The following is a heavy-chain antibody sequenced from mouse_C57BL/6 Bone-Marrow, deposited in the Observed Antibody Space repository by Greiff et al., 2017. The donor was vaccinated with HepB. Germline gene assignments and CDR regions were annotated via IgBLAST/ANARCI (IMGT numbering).Heavy chain of an antibody. D-gene: IGHD3-2*02. V-gene: IGHV5-6*01. CDR3: ARRRQLRMDY. CDR1: GFTFSSYG. Sequence: EVQGVESGGDLVKPGGSLKLSCAASGFTFSSYGMSWVRQTPDKRLEWVATISSGGSYTYYPDSVKGRFTISRDNAKNTLYLQMSSLKSEDKAMYYCARRRQLRMDYWGQGTSVTVSS. CDR2: ISSGGSYT. J-gene: IGHJ4*01.